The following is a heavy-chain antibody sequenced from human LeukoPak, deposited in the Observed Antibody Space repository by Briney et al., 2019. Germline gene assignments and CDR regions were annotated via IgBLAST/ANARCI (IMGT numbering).Heavy chain of an antibody. D-gene: IGHD6-13*01. V-gene: IGHV4-39*07. CDR1: GGSIIDSSYY. Sequence: SETLSLTCTVSGGSIIDSSYYWGWIRQPPGKGLEWIGNIYYFGTTLHNPSLKSRVTMSVDTSKNQFSLKLSSVTAADTAVYYCARDSHAWYGQYYFDFWGQGALVTVSS. CDR3: ARDSHAWYGQYYFDF. J-gene: IGHJ4*02. CDR2: IYYFGTT.